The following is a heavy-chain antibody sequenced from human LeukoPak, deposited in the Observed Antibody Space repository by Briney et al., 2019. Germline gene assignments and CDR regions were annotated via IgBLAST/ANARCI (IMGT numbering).Heavy chain of an antibody. D-gene: IGHD4-11*01. CDR3: ARVGDYSNFVTWDY. V-gene: IGHV4-59*01. CDR1: GGSISSYY. J-gene: IGHJ4*02. CDR2: IYYSGST. Sequence: SETLSLTCTVSGGSISSYYWSWIRQPPGKGLEWIGYIYYSGSTNYNPSLKSRVTISVDTSKNQFSLKLSSVTAADTAVYYCARVGDYSNFVTWDYWGQGTLVTVS.